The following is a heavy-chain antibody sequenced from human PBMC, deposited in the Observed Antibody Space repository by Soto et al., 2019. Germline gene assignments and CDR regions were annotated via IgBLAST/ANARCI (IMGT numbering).Heavy chain of an antibody. V-gene: IGHV4-28*03. CDR3: ARGSSWYRDNWLDP. J-gene: IGHJ5*02. CDR1: GYSISSSNW. Sequence: PSETLSLTCAVSGYSISSSNWWGWIRQPPGKGLEWIGYIYYSGSTYYNPSLKSRVTMSVDTSKNQFSLKLSSVTAVDTAVYYCARGSSWYRDNWLDPWGQGTLVTVSS. D-gene: IGHD6-13*01. CDR2: IYYSGST.